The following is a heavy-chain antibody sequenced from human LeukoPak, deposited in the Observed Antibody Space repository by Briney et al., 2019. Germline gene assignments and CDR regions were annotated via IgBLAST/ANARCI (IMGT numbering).Heavy chain of an antibody. J-gene: IGHJ3*02. CDR2: ISSSSTII. CDR1: GFTFSIYE. Sequence: PGGSLRLFCAASGFTFSIYELYWVRQAPGKGLEWISYISSSSTIIKYADSVRGRFTISRDDARESLYLQMSSLRADDTAIYYCGASRQYVGAFDIWGQGTLVTVSS. D-gene: IGHD3-16*01. V-gene: IGHV3-48*03. CDR3: GASRQYVGAFDI.